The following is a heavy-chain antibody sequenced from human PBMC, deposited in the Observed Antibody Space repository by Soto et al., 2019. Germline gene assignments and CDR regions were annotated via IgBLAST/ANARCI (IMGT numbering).Heavy chain of an antibody. Sequence: QVQLQESGPGLVKPSQTLSLTCIVSGGSISSGGYYWSWIRQHPGKGLEWIGYIYYSGSTYYNPSLKSRVTISVDTSKSQFSLKLSSVTAADTAVYYCAGVTVAGTTIANDYWGQGTLVTVSS. J-gene: IGHJ4*02. CDR3: AGVTVAGTTIANDY. CDR2: IYYSGST. D-gene: IGHD6-19*01. V-gene: IGHV4-31*03. CDR1: GGSISSGGYY.